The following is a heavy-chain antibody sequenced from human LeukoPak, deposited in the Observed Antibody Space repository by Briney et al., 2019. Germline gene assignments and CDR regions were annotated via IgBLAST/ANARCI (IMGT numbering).Heavy chain of an antibody. Sequence: GASVKASCKASGYTFTGYYMHWVRQAPGQGLEWMGWINPNSGGTNYAQKFQGRVTMTRDTSISTAYMELSRLRSDDTAVYYCARVPQTHCSGGSCYPNTNYYYYGMDVWGQGTTVTVSS. CDR2: INPNSGGT. CDR3: ARVPQTHCSGGSCYPNTNYYYYGMDV. CDR1: GYTFTGYY. V-gene: IGHV1-2*02. J-gene: IGHJ6*02. D-gene: IGHD2-15*01.